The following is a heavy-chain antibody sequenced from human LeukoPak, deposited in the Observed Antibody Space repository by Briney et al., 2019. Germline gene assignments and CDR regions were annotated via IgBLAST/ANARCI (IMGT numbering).Heavy chain of an antibody. V-gene: IGHV3-48*04. Sequence: GGSLRLSCAASGFTVSSYSMNWVRQAPGKGLEWVSYISSSSSTIYYADSVKGRFTISRDNAKKSLYLQMNSLRAEDTAVYYCARDGYEGRDYWGQGTLVTVSS. J-gene: IGHJ4*02. CDR1: GFTVSSYS. CDR2: ISSSSSTI. CDR3: ARDGYEGRDY. D-gene: IGHD5-18*01.